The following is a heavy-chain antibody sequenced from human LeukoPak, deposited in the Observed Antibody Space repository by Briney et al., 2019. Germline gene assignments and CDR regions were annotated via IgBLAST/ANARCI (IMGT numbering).Heavy chain of an antibody. J-gene: IGHJ4*02. CDR1: GFIVSSDY. CDR3: AREVYYYDSSGPTGFGY. CDR2: VYSGGNT. V-gene: IGHV3-53*01. Sequence: GGSLRLSCAASGFIVSSDYMSWVRQAPGKGLEWVSVVYSGGNTYYADSVKGRITISRDNSKNTLYLQMNSLRAEDTAVYYCAREVYYYDSSGPTGFGYWGQGTLVTVSS. D-gene: IGHD3-22*01.